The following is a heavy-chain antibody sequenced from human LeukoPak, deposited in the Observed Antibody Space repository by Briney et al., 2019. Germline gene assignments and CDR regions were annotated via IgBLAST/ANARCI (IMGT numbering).Heavy chain of an antibody. CDR1: GFTFSSYW. Sequence: PGGSLRLSCAASGFTFSSYWMSWVRQAPGKGLEWVANIKQDGSEKYYVDSVKGRFAISRDNAKNSLYMQMNSLRAEDTAVYYCARVGFHETKFDYWGQGTLVTVSS. D-gene: IGHD6-25*01. CDR2: IKQDGSEK. CDR3: ARVGFHETKFDY. V-gene: IGHV3-7*01. J-gene: IGHJ4*02.